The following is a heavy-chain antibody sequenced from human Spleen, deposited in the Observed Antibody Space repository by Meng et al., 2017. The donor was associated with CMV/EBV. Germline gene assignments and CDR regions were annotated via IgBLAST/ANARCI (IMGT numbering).Heavy chain of an antibody. J-gene: IGHJ4*02. CDR2: ISSSGSTI. Sequence: GGSLRLSCAASGFTFVSYEMNWVRQAPGKGLEWVSYISSSGSTIYYADSVKGRFTISRDDSKNTLYLQMNSLKTEDTAVYYCIFENYGDHWGQGTLVTVSS. CDR3: IFENYGDH. V-gene: IGHV3-48*03. D-gene: IGHD3-9*01. CDR1: GFTFVSYE.